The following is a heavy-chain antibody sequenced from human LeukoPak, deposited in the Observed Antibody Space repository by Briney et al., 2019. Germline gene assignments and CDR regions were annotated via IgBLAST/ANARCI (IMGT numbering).Heavy chain of an antibody. V-gene: IGHV4-59*01. Sequence: SETLSLTCTVSGGSISSYYWSWIRQAPGKGLEWIGYIYYSGSTNYNPSLKSRVTISVDTSKNQFSLTVRSVTAADTAVYYCARYCSGGNCYSPTSYFDYWGQGTLVTVSS. CDR2: IYYSGST. J-gene: IGHJ4*02. CDR1: GGSISSYY. D-gene: IGHD2-15*01. CDR3: ARYCSGGNCYSPTSYFDY.